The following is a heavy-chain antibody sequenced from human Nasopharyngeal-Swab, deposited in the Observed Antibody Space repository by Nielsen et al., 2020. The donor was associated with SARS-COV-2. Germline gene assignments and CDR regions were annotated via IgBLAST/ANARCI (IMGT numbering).Heavy chain of an antibody. J-gene: IGHJ3*02. CDR2: ISSSSSYI. Sequence: GESLKISCAASGFTFSSYSMNWVRQAPGKGPERVSSISSSSSYIYYADSVKGRFTISRDNAKNSLYLQMNSLRAEDTAVYYCASDLAYCGGDCYGNAFDIWGQGTMVTVSS. D-gene: IGHD2-21*02. CDR3: ASDLAYCGGDCYGNAFDI. CDR1: GFTFSSYS. V-gene: IGHV3-21*01.